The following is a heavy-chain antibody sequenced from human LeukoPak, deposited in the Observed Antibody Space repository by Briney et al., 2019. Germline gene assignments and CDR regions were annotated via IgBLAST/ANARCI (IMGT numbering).Heavy chain of an antibody. Sequence: ASVTVSCKASGYAFTGYYMHWVRQAPGQGLEWMGWINPNSGGTKYAQKFQGRVTMTRDTSISTAYMELSGLRSDDTAVYYCARITLTSSWFDPWGQGTLVTVSS. CDR1: GYAFTGYY. CDR3: ARITLTSSWFDP. D-gene: IGHD1-20*01. V-gene: IGHV1-2*02. CDR2: INPNSGGT. J-gene: IGHJ5*02.